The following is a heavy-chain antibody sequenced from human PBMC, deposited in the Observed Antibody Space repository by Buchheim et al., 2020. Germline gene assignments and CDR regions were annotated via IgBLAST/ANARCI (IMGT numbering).Heavy chain of an antibody. CDR1: GVSLRGYY. D-gene: IGHD1-14*01. CDR3: ARGGQTAAAVDNWFDP. J-gene: IGHJ5*02. CDR2: ISYGGTT. V-gene: IGHV4-59*01. Sequence: QVLLQESGPGLLKPSETLSLTCTVSGVSLRGYYWNWIRQPPGKGLEWIGYISYGGTTQYNPTLKSRVSITLDTSKDQFYLKMNTVTAADTAKYFCARGGQTAAAVDNWFDPWGQG.